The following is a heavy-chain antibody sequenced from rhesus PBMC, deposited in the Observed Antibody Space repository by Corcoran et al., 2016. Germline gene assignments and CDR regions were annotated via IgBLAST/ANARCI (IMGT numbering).Heavy chain of an antibody. CDR2: IYGSDGST. CDR1: GSSLSSNY. J-gene: IGHJ4*01. V-gene: IGHV4-160*01. D-gene: IGHD3-40*01. CDR3: TRDFDYDFDY. Sequence: QVPLQESGPGLVKPSETLSLPCAVSGSSLSSNYWSWFRHPPGKGLEWLGYIYGSDGSTYYNPSRKSRVTISTDTSKNHFSLKLTSVTAADTAVYYCTRDFDYDFDYWGQGVLVTVSS.